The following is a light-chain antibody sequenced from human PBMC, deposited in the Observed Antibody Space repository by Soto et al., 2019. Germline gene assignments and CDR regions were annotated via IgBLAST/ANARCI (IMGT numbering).Light chain of an antibody. CDR2: GNN. CDR3: QSYDSSLSGNWV. V-gene: IGLV1-40*01. Sequence: QSVLTQPPSVSGAPGQRVTISCTGSSSNIGAGFDVHWYLQLPGTAPKLLIFGNNNRPSGVPDRFSGSKSGTSASLAITGLQDEDEADYYCQSYDSSLSGNWVFGGGTKLTVL. J-gene: IGLJ3*02. CDR1: SSNIGAGFD.